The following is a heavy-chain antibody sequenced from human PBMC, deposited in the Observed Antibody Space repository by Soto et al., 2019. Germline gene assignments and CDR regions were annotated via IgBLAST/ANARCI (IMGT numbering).Heavy chain of an antibody. V-gene: IGHV3-7*01. CDR1: GFTFSSYW. CDR3: AREQLQVVIPDY. CDR2: IKQDGSEK. J-gene: IGHJ4*02. D-gene: IGHD6-13*01. Sequence: GESLRHSCATSGFTFSSYWKNLVRQAPGKGLEWVANIKQDGSEKYYVDSVKGRFTISRDNTKNSLYLQMNSLRAEDTAVYYCAREQLQVVIPDYWGQGTLVTVSS.